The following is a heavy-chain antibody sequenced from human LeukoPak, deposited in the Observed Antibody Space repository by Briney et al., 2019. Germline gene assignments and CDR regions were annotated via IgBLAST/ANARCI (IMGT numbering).Heavy chain of an antibody. V-gene: IGHV4-38-2*02. CDR1: GYSISSGYY. J-gene: IGHJ4*02. CDR3: ARDAAKAQLAYFDY. CDR2: IYYSGST. D-gene: IGHD6-13*01. Sequence: SETLSLTCTVSGYSISSGYYWGWIRQPPGKGLEWIGSIYYSGSTYYNPSLKSRVTISVDTSKNQFSLKLSSVIAADTAVYYCARDAAKAQLAYFDYWGQGTLVTVSS.